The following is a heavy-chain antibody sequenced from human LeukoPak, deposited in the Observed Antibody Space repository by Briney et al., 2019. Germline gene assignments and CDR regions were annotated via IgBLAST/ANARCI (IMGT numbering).Heavy chain of an antibody. CDR1: GFTFDDYG. V-gene: IGHV3-20*04. D-gene: IGHD3-10*01. Sequence: GGSLRLSRAASGFTFDDYGMSWVRQAPGKGLEWVSGINWNGGSTGYADSVKGRFTISRDNAKNSLYLQMNSLRAEDTALYYCARAPTTYYYGSGSYSLFDYWGQGTLVTVSS. CDR2: INWNGGST. J-gene: IGHJ4*02. CDR3: ARAPTTYYYGSGSYSLFDY.